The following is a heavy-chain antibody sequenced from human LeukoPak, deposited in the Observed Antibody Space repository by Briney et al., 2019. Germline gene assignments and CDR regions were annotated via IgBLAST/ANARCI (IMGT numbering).Heavy chain of an antibody. D-gene: IGHD3-22*01. Sequence: SETLSLTCTVSGCSISSGYYWGWIRQPPGKGLEWIGSIYHSGSTYYNPSLKSRVTISVDTSKNQFSLKLSSVTAADTAVYYCARERITMIVVVTPDAFDIWGQGTMVTVSS. V-gene: IGHV4-38-2*02. CDR1: GCSISSGYY. CDR2: IYHSGST. J-gene: IGHJ3*02. CDR3: ARERITMIVVVTPDAFDI.